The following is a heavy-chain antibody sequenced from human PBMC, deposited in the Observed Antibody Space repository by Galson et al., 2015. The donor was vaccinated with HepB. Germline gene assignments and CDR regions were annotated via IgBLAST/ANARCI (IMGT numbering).Heavy chain of an antibody. CDR3: ARAPRLACGELLQPLTT. CDR1: GYTFSTYN. CDR2: IITGNGHT. J-gene: IGHJ5*02. V-gene: IGHV1-3*04. Sequence: AVMVSCKASGYTFSTYNIHWWRQAPGQSLEWMGWIITGNGHTKYYPKFQGRVTITRESSASTAYMELSSLTAEDTALYYCARAPRLACGELLQPLTTWGLGTLVTVSS. D-gene: IGHD3-10*01.